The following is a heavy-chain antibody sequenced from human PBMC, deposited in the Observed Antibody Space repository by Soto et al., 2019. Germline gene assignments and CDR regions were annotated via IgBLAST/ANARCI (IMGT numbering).Heavy chain of an antibody. CDR2: ISSSSSYI. D-gene: IGHD6-13*01. CDR1: GFTFSSYS. J-gene: IGHJ6*02. V-gene: IGHV3-21*01. CDR3: ARVDSSWYVHYYGMDV. Sequence: GGSLRLSCAASGFTFSSYSMNWVRQAPGKGLEWVSSISSSSSYIYYADPVKGRFTISRDNAKNSLYLQMNSLRAEDTAVYYCARVDSSWYVHYYGMDVWGQGTTVTVSS.